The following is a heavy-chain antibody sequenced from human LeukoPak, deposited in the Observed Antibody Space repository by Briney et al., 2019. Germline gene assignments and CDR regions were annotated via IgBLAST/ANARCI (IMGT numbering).Heavy chain of an antibody. V-gene: IGHV4-61*02. J-gene: IGHJ4*02. CDR1: GGSMSSGSYY. D-gene: IGHD2-15*01. Sequence: SETLSLTCTVSGGSMSSGSYYWSWFRQPAGRGLEWIGRIYASGSTNYNPSLKSRVTISLDMSKNQFSLKLSSVTAADTAVYYCARGPHCSGGACYSVSDYWGQGTLVTVSS. CDR2: IYASGST. CDR3: ARGPHCSGGACYSVSDY.